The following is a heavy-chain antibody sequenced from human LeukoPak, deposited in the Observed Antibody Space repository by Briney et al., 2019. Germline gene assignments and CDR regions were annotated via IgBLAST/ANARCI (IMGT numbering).Heavy chain of an antibody. CDR2: ITGGAEHT. J-gene: IGHJ4*02. CDR1: GFTFSSYA. CDR3: AKVLSGSQDY. D-gene: IGHD1-26*01. V-gene: IGHV3-23*01. Sequence: RPGGSLRLSCAASGFTFSSYAMSWVRQAPGKGLKWLSTITGGAEHTYYADSVKGRFTISRDNSKNTVYLQMNSLRVEDTAVYYCAKVLSGSQDYWGQGTLVTVFS.